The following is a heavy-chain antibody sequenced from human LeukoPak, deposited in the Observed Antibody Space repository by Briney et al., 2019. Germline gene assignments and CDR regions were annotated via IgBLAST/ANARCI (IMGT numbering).Heavy chain of an antibody. Sequence: GGSLRLSCAASGFTFSSYWMSWVRQAPGKGLEWVANIKQDGSEKYYVDSVKGRFTISRDNAKNSLYLQMNSLRAEDTAVYYCARDAGASSGYLYADAFDIWGQGTMVTVSS. CDR1: GFTFSSYW. V-gene: IGHV3-7*01. CDR3: ARDAGASSGYLYADAFDI. D-gene: IGHD3-22*01. J-gene: IGHJ3*02. CDR2: IKQDGSEK.